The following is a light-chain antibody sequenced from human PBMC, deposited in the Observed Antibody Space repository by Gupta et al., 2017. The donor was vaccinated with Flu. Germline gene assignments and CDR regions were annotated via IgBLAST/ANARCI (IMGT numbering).Light chain of an antibody. CDR2: KAS. CDR1: QSINIW. Sequence: TSTLSASVGDRVTITCRASQSINIWLAWFQKKPGKAPKPLIYKASNLESGVPSRFSGSGAGTEFSLTISSLQPDDFATYYCQQYGGDPWTFGQGTKVEIK. V-gene: IGKV1-5*03. J-gene: IGKJ1*01. CDR3: QQYGGDPWT.